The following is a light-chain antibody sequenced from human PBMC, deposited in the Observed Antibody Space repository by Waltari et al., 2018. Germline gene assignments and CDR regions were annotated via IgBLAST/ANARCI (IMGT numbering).Light chain of an antibody. CDR3: SSYTSTNTII. Sequence: QSALAQSAPVPGSPGQSLTIPCTGTGSDIGYYTFFSWYQQHPGKAPKLLLFDVSRWSSGVSHRFSGSKSGNTASLTISGLQAEDEADYYCSSYTSTNTIIFGGGTKVTVL. J-gene: IGLJ2*01. CDR1: GSDIGYYTF. CDR2: DVS. V-gene: IGLV2-14*03.